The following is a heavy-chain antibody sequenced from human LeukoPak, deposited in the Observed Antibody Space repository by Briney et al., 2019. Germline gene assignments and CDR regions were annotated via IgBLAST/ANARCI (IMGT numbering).Heavy chain of an antibody. Sequence: GGSLRLSCAASGFTFDTYAMTWVRQGPGKGLEWVSFISGSGGSTHYGDSVQGRFTISRDNSKNTLYLQMNSLRAGDTAVYFCAKSPAFAVITYFDFWGQGTLVTVSS. J-gene: IGHJ4*02. CDR2: ISGSGGST. D-gene: IGHD3-22*01. CDR3: AKSPAFAVITYFDF. CDR1: GFTFDTYA. V-gene: IGHV3-23*01.